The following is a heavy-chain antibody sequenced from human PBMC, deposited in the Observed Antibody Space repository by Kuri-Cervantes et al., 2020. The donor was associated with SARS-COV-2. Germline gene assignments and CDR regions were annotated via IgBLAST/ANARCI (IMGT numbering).Heavy chain of an antibody. CDR1: GDSVDSSTKY. CDR2: VSYSGST. Sequence: LRLSCTVSGDSVDSSTKYWTWLRQPPGKELEWIGYVSYSGSTYYNPSLKSRVTISVDTSKNQFSLKLSSVTAADTAVYYCARTLASITGTYMDVWGKGTTVTVSS. D-gene: IGHD1-7*01. J-gene: IGHJ6*03. V-gene: IGHV4-30-4*08. CDR3: ARTLASITGTYMDV.